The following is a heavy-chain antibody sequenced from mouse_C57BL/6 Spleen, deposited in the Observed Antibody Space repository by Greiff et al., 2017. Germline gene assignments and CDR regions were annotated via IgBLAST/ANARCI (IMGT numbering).Heavy chain of an antibody. D-gene: IGHD2-4*01. V-gene: IGHV1-47*01. CDR1: GYTFTTYP. CDR2: FHPYNDDT. CDR3: ASYYDYDEGYYFDY. J-gene: IGHJ2*01. Sequence: QVQLQQSGAELVKPGASVKMSCKASGYTFTTYPIEWMKQNHGKSLEWIGNFHPYNDDTKYNEKFKGKATLTADKSSSTAYMQLSSLTSEDSAVYFCASYYDYDEGYYFDYWGKGTTLTVSS.